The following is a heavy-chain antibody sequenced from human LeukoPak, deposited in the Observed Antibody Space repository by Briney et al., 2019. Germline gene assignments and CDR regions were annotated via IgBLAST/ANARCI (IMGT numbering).Heavy chain of an antibody. CDR3: ARGRGRSGYYG. CDR2: INHSGST. D-gene: IGHD3-3*01. J-gene: IGHJ4*02. Sequence: SETLSLTCAVYVGSFSGYYWSWIRQPPGKGLEWIGEINHSGSTNYNPSLKSRVTISVDTSKNQFSLKLSSVTAADTAVYYCARGRGRSGYYGWGQGTLVTVSS. CDR1: VGSFSGYY. V-gene: IGHV4-34*01.